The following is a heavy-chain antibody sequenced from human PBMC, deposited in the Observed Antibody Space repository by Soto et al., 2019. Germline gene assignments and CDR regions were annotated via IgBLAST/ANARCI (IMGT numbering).Heavy chain of an antibody. CDR1: GFTFSSHS. CDR3: ARGYYYDSSGCIAH. J-gene: IGHJ4*02. D-gene: IGHD3-22*01. Sequence: EVQLVEPGGGLVKPGGSLRLYCAASGFTFSSHSMNWVRQAPGRGLEWVSSMSSSCTYIYYADSVKGRFTISRDNAKNSLFVKMISLRANDTAVYYCARGYYYDSSGCIAHWGQGTLVTVSS. V-gene: IGHV3-21*01. CDR2: MSSSCTYI.